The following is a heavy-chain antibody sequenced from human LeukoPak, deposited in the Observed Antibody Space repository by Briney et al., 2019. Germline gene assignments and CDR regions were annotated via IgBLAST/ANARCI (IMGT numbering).Heavy chain of an antibody. D-gene: IGHD3-9*01. CDR2: INHSGST. CDR1: GGSFSGYY. V-gene: IGHV4-34*01. CDR3: ARGSYYDILTGYWGDYYMDV. J-gene: IGHJ6*03. Sequence: PSETLSLTCAVYGGSFSGYYWSWIRQPPGKGLEWIGEINHSGSTNYNPSLKSRVTISVDTSKNQFSLKLSSVTAADTAVYYCARGSYYDILTGYWGDYYMDVWGKGTTVTVSS.